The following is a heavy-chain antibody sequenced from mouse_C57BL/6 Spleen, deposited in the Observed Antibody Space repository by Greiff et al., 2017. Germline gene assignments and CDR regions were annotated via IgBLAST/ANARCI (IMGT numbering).Heavy chain of an antibody. V-gene: IGHV1-80*01. D-gene: IGHD1-1*01. J-gene: IGHJ1*03. CDR2: IYPGDGDT. CDR3: ARNIYYYGSSYLWYFDV. Sequence: QVQLQQSGAELVKPGASVKISCKASGYAFSSYWMNWVKQRPGRGLEWIGQIYPGDGDTNYNGKFKGKATMTADKSSITAYMQLSSLTSEDSAVYFCARNIYYYGSSYLWYFDVWGTGTTVTVSS. CDR1: GYAFSSYW.